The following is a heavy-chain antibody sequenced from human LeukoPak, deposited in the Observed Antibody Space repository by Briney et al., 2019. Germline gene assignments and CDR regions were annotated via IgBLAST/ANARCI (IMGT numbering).Heavy chain of an antibody. J-gene: IGHJ6*02. Sequence: SETLSLTCAVYGGSFSGYYWSWVRQPPGKGLEWIGQIKHSGSSDYNPSLKSRVTISVDTSKNQFSLKLSSVTAADTAVYYCARDRIAAAGNYYYYGMDVWGQGTTVTVSS. V-gene: IGHV4-34*01. CDR1: GGSFSGYY. CDR2: IKHSGSS. D-gene: IGHD6-13*01. CDR3: ARDRIAAAGNYYYYGMDV.